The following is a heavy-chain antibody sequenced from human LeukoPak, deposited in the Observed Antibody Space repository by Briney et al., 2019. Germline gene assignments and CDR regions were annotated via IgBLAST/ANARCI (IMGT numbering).Heavy chain of an antibody. J-gene: IGHJ6*02. CDR1: GFTFSSYA. D-gene: IGHD3-22*01. CDR3: ARDLGDDSSGYYYYYYGMDV. Sequence: PGGSLRLSCAASGFTFSSYAMHWVRQAPGKGLEWVAVISYDGSNKYYADSVKGRFTISRDNSKNTLYLQMNSLGAEDTAVYYCARDLGDDSSGYYYYYYGMDVWGQGTTVTVSS. V-gene: IGHV3-30-3*01. CDR2: ISYDGSNK.